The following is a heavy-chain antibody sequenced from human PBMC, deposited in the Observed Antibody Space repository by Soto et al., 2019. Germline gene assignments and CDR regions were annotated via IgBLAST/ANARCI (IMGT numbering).Heavy chain of an antibody. CDR2: ISGTGDTT. J-gene: IGHJ4*02. CDR1: GFTFTNFA. CDR3: AKGYCSSTSCSFDY. D-gene: IGHD2-2*01. Sequence: PGGSLRLSCAASGFTFTNFAMNWVRQAPGKGLEWVSVISGTGDTTYNADSVKGRFTISRDNSMNTAFLQMNSLRAEDTVLYYCAKGYCSSTSCSFDYWGQGTLVPVSS. V-gene: IGHV3-23*01.